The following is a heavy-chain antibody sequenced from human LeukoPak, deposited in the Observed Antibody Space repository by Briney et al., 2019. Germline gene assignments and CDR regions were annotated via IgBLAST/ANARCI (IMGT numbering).Heavy chain of an antibody. J-gene: IGHJ3*02. D-gene: IGHD1-1*01. CDR2: ISAGGDGT. CDR1: TFSFSEYP. V-gene: IGHV3-23*01. CDR3: AKSLLTTATGTGRASDI. Sequence: GGSLRLSCVASTFSFSEYPMGWVRQAPGKGLEWVSGISAGGDGTYYADPVKGRFTISRDNSKNTLFLQMNSLRAEDTAKYYCAKSLLTTATGTGRASDIWGQGTMVTVSS.